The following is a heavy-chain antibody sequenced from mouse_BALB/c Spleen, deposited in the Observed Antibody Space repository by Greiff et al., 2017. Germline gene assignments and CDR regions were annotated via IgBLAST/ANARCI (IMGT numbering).Heavy chain of an antibody. CDR2: ILPGSGST. V-gene: IGHV1-9*01. D-gene: IGHD2-1*01. CDR1: GYTFSSYW. J-gene: IGHJ3*01. CDR3: ARSLYGNYVGFAY. Sequence: QVQLQQSGAELMKPGASVKISCKATGYTFSSYWIEWVKQRPGHGLEWIGEILPGSGSTNYNEKFKGKATFTADTSSNTAYMQLSSLTSEDSAVYYCARSLYGNYVGFAYWGQGTLVTVSA.